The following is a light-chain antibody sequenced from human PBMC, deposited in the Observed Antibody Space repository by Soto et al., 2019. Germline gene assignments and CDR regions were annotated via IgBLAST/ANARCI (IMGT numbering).Light chain of an antibody. J-gene: IGLJ1*01. CDR2: EVS. CDR3: SSFTSITTSV. CDR1: SSDIGNYNY. Sequence: QSVLTQPASVSGSPGQSITISCTGTSSDIGNYNYVSWYQQHPGKAPKLMIYEVSNRPSGVSNRFSGSKSGNTASLTISGLQTDDEADYFCSSFTSITTSVFGTGTKVTVL. V-gene: IGLV2-14*01.